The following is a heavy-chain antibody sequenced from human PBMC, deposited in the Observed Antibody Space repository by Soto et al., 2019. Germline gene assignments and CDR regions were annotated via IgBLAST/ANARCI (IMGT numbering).Heavy chain of an antibody. CDR2: IIPILGIA. Sequence: QVQLVQSEAEVKKPGSSVKVSCKASGGTFSSYTISWVRQAPGQGLEWMGRIIPILGIANYAQKFQGRVTITADKSTSTAYMELSSLRSEDTAVYYCAREDYYYYGMDVWGQGTTVTVSS. CDR3: AREDYYYYGMDV. J-gene: IGHJ6*02. CDR1: GGTFSSYT. V-gene: IGHV1-69*08.